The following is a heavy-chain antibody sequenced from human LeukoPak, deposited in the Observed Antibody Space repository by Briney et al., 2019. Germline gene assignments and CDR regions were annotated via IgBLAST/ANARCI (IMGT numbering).Heavy chain of an antibody. V-gene: IGHV4-31*03. CDR3: ARVLDSSGYPDY. D-gene: IGHD3-22*01. Sequence: SETLSLTCTVSGGSVSSGGYYWSWIRQHPGKGLEWIGCIYYSGSTYYNPSLKSRVTISVDTSKNQFSLKLSSVTAADTAVYYCARVLDSSGYPDYWGQGTLVTVSS. CDR2: IYYSGST. J-gene: IGHJ4*02. CDR1: GGSVSSGGYY.